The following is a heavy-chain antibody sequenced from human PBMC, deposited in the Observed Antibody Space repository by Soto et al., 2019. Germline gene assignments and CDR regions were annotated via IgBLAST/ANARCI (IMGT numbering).Heavy chain of an antibody. CDR3: ARGQWYFDL. V-gene: IGHV4-59*11. CDR2: VSYSGST. CDR1: GVSITGHH. J-gene: IGHJ2*01. Sequence: QVQLQESGPGLVKPSETLSLTCAVSGVSITGHHWSWIRQSPGKGLEWIGYVSYSGSTKYNPSLKTSVTRSLDTSEGQVSLDLGSVTAADTAVYYCARGQWYFDLWGRGTLVTVSS.